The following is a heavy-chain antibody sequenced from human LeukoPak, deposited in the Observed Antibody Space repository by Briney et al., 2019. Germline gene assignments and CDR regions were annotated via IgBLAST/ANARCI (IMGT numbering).Heavy chain of an antibody. CDR1: GFTCSSFG. D-gene: IGHD2-21*02. V-gene: IGHV3-33*06. J-gene: IGHJ4*02. Sequence: GMSLRLSCAASGFTCSSFGRLWVRQGPGKGRVGGVGVWYDGSNKYYADSVKGRFTIARDNYKNTMYLQMNSLTAEDTAVYYCAKEYCGGDSYLDYWGQGTLVTVSS. CDR3: AKEYCGGDSYLDY. CDR2: VWYDGSNK.